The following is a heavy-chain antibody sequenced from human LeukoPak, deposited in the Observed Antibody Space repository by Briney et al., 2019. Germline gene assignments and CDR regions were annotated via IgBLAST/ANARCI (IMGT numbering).Heavy chain of an antibody. J-gene: IGHJ4*02. CDR2: IIPIFGTA. D-gene: IGHD6-13*01. V-gene: IGHV1-69*05. Sequence: ASVKVSCKASGGTFSSYAISWVRQAPGQGLEWMGGIIPIFGTANYAQKFQGRVTITTDESTSTAYMELSSLRSEDTAVYYCARGVLARSSSWYAVYDYWGQGTLVTVSS. CDR1: GGTFSSYA. CDR3: ARGVLARSSSWYAVYDY.